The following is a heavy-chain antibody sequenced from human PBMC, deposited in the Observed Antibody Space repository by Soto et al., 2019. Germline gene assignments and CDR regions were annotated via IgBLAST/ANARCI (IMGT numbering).Heavy chain of an antibody. J-gene: IGHJ3*02. CDR2: ITADGGT. D-gene: IGHD2-15*01. CDR1: EFTVSGHA. Sequence: EVQVLESGGGLVQPGGSLRLSCEGSEFTVSGHAMTWIRQAPGKGPEWVSTITADGGTYYADSVKGRFAMSRDTSENTLYLQMNSRGAEDTAAYYCAPHVSCSGGSCQYDAFAIRGQGTMVTVSS. CDR3: APHVSCSGGSCQYDAFAI. V-gene: IGHV3-23*01.